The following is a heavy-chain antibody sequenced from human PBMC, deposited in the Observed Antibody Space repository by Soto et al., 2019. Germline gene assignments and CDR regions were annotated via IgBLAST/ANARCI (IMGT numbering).Heavy chain of an antibody. Sequence: EVQLLESGGGLVQPGGSLRLSCAASGFTFSSYAMSWVRQAPGKGLEWVSAISGSGGSTYYADSVKGRFTISRDNSKNTLYLQMNSLRAEDTAVYYCAKDGTPSNCSSTSCYRRIYSSSWYPLDYWGQGTLVTVSS. CDR3: AKDGTPSNCSSTSCYRRIYSSSWYPLDY. D-gene: IGHD2-2*01. J-gene: IGHJ4*02. CDR2: ISGSGGST. CDR1: GFTFSSYA. V-gene: IGHV3-23*01.